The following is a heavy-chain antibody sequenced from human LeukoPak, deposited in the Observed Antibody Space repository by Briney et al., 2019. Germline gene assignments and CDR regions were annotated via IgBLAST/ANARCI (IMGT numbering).Heavy chain of an antibody. J-gene: IGHJ4*02. CDR2: INHSGST. Sequence: EASETLSLTCAVYGGSFSGYYWSWIRQPPGKGLEWIGEINHSGSTNYNPSLKSRVTISVDTSKNQFSLKLSSVTAADTAVYYCARLPGRGYSGRRDYWGQGTLVTVSS. V-gene: IGHV4-34*01. D-gene: IGHD5-12*01. CDR3: ARLPGRGYSGRRDY. CDR1: GGSFSGYY.